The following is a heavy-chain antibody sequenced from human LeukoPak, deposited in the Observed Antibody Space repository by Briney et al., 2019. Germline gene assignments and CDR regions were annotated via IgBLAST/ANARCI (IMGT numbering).Heavy chain of an antibody. D-gene: IGHD2-21*01. Sequence: PRGSLRLSCAASGFTFSSYSMNWVRQAPGKGLEWVSSISSSSSYIYYADSVKGRFTISRDNAKNSLYLQMNSLRAEDTAVYYCARGLAYCGGDCYTYFDYWGQGTLVTVSS. V-gene: IGHV3-21*01. CDR3: ARGLAYCGGDCYTYFDY. J-gene: IGHJ4*02. CDR2: ISSSSSYI. CDR1: GFTFSSYS.